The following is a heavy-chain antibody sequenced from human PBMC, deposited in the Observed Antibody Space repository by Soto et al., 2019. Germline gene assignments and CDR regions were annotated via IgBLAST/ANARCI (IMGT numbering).Heavy chain of an antibody. CDR1: GDSVSSNSAA. D-gene: IGHD1-1*01. J-gene: IGHJ5*02. CDR3: ARGSLDVYRSQTGFDP. CDR2: TDYRSHWYN. V-gene: IGHV6-1*01. Sequence: VQLQQSGPGLVKPSQTLSLTCAISGDSVSSNSAAWTWIRQSPSRGLEWLGRTDYRSHWYNEYALYVKSRITINPDTSKIQFSLKWHSVPPVDTAVYYYARGSLDVYRSQTGFDPWGQGTLVTVSS.